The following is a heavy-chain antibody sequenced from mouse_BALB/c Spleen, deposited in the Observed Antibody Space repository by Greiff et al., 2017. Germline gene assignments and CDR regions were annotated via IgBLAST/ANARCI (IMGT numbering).Heavy chain of an antibody. CDR1: GFSLTSYG. V-gene: IGHV2-2*02. J-gene: IGHJ4*01. Sequence: QVQLQQSGPGLVQPSQSLSITCTVSGFSLTSYGVHWVRQSPGKGLEWLGVIWSGGSTDYNAAFISRLSISKDNSKSQVFFKMNSLQANDTAIYYCARNGRWPLMDYWGQGTSVTVSS. CDR2: IWSGGST. D-gene: IGHD1-1*02. CDR3: ARNGRWPLMDY.